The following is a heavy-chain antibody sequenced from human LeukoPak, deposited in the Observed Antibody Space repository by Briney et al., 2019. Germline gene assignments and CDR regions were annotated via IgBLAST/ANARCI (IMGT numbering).Heavy chain of an antibody. CDR2: INHSGST. J-gene: IGHJ4*01. CDR1: GGSFSVYY. D-gene: IGHD3-22*01. V-gene: IGHV4-34*01. Sequence: SETLSLTCAVYGGSFSVYYWNWIRQPPGKGLEWIGEINHSGSTNYNPSLKSRVTMSVDTFKNQFSLTLSSVTAADTAVYYCARVQDFETRGYYLGYWGHGTLVTVSS. CDR3: ARVQDFETRGYYLGY.